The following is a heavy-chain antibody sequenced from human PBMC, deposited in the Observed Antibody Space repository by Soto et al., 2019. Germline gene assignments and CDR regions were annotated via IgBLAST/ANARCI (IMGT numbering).Heavy chain of an antibody. V-gene: IGHV3-23*01. CDR2: ISGSGGST. J-gene: IGHJ4*02. CDR3: ATGTFNFDS. CDR1: GFTFSSYA. Sequence: TGGSLRLSCAASGFTFSSYAMSWVRQAPGKGLEWVSSISGSGGSTYYADSVKGRFIISRDNSKSTLYLQMNSLRAEDTAVYYCATGTFNFDSWGQGXLVTVSS.